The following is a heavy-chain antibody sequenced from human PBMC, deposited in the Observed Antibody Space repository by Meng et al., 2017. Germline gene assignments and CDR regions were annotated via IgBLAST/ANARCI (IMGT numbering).Heavy chain of an antibody. CDR3: ARAVYYYDSSGNIVYYFDY. CDR1: GGTFSSYA. V-gene: IGHV1-69*05. Sequence: SVKVSCKASGGTFSSYAISWVRQAPGQGLEWMGGIIPIFGTANYAQKFQGRVTITTDESTSTAYMELSSLRSEDTAVYYCARAVYYYDSSGNIVYYFDYWGQRTLVTVSS. J-gene: IGHJ4*02. CDR2: IIPIFGTA. D-gene: IGHD3-22*01.